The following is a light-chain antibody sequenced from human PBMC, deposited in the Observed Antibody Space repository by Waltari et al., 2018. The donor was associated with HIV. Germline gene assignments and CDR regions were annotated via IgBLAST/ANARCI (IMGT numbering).Light chain of an antibody. J-gene: IGLJ3*02. CDR2: RTN. Sequence: QTVVTQEPAISVSPGGTVTLTCGLSSGSDPSRYSFGWFQQIPVQAPRTLIYRTNTRSPGVPDRFSGSILGKRAALTITGAQADDECDYYCVLYMGSGIWVFGGGTKLTVL. V-gene: IGLV8-61*01. CDR1: SGSDPSRYS. CDR3: VLYMGSGIWV.